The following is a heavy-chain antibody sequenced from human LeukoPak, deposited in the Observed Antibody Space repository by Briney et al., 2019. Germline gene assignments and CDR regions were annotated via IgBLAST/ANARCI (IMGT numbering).Heavy chain of an antibody. Sequence: ASVKVSCKAPGYTFTSDDINWVRQATGQGLEWMGWMNPNSGNTGYAQKFQGRVSMTRNTSISTAYMELSSLRSEDTAVYYCARPYSRSSFDAFDIWGQGTMVTVSS. CDR1: GYTFTSDD. D-gene: IGHD6-6*01. CDR3: ARPYSRSSFDAFDI. V-gene: IGHV1-8*01. J-gene: IGHJ3*02. CDR2: MNPNSGNT.